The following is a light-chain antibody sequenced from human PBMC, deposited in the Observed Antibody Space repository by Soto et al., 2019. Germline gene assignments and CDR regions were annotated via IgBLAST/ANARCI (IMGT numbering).Light chain of an antibody. V-gene: IGKV3-11*01. J-gene: IGKJ3*01. CDR1: QRVGTY. Sequence: EIVLTQSPAPLSLSPGERASLSCRAGQRVGTYLAWFQQRPGQAPRLLIYDAYIRATGVPARFSGSGSGTDFTLTITSLQPEDFAIYYCQQRSSWPGTFGPGTRVDI. CDR2: DAY. CDR3: QQRSSWPGT.